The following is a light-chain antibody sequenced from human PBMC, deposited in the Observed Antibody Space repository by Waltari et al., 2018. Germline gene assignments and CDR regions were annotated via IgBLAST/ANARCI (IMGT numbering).Light chain of an antibody. CDR2: EVS. CDR3: SSYAGSNTVL. Sequence: QAALTQPRPVSGSPGQSVTISCTGTSSDIGGYNYVPWYQQHPGTAPKLMIYEVSKRPSGVSDRFSGSKSGNTASLTISGLQAEDEADYYCSSYAGSNTVLFGGGTRLTVL. V-gene: IGLV2-8*01. CDR1: SSDIGGYNY. J-gene: IGLJ2*01.